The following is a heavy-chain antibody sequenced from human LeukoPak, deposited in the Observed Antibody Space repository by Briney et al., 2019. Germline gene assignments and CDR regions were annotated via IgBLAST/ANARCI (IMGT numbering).Heavy chain of an antibody. J-gene: IGHJ1*01. D-gene: IGHD4-17*01. CDR3: TSHRVTTYLTSEYFQH. CDR2: IRSKANSYAT. CDR1: GFTFSGSA. V-gene: IGHV3-73*01. Sequence: PGGSQRLSCAASGFTFSGSAMHWVRQASGKGLEWVGRIRSKANSYATAYAASVKGRFTISRDDSKNTAYLQMNSLKTEDTAVYYCTSHRVTTYLTSEYFQHWGQGTLVTVSS.